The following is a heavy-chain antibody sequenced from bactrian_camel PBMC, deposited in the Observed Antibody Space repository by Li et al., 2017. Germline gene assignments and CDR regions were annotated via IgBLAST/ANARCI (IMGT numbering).Heavy chain of an antibody. CDR3: AARGGMYCPELSRGNAVLFDY. V-gene: IGHV3S55*01. J-gene: IGHJ6*01. CDR1: GDTIGRYS. Sequence: HVQLVESGGGSVQAGGSLRLSCTLSGDTIGRYSMGWFRQAPGKEREGVASTDSDGHQRYGDSALGRFTASRDSTTNTLYLQMTNLQPEDTGMYYCAARGGMYCPELSRGNAVLFDYWGQGTQVTVS. CDR2: TDSDGHQ. D-gene: IGHD3*01.